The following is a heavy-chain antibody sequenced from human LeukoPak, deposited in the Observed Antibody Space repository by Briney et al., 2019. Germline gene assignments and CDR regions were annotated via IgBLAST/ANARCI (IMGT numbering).Heavy chain of an antibody. J-gene: IGHJ6*02. CDR1: GYTFTGYY. CDR3: ARGLPGRWRCSSTSCYDYYYYGMDV. CDR2: INPNSGGT. D-gene: IGHD2-2*01. Sequence: ASVKVSCKASGYTFTGYYMHWVRQAPGQGLEWMGWINPNSGGTNYAQKFQGRVTMTRDTSISTAYMELSRLRSDDTAVYYCARGLPGRWRCSSTSCYDYYYYGMDVWGQGTTVTVSS. V-gene: IGHV1-2*02.